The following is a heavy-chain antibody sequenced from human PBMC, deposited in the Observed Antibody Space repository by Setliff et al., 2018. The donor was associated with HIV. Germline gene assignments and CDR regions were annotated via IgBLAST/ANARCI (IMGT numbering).Heavy chain of an antibody. CDR3: ATKVYCTNGVCLDAFDI. V-gene: IGHV1-2*06. Sequence: ASVKVSCKASGYTFTGYFIHWVRQAPGQGLEWMGRIIPNSAGTNYAQKFQGRVTMTRDTSISTAHMELSRLRSDDTAVYYCATKVYCTNGVCLDAFDIWGQGTKVTVSS. CDR2: IIPNSAGT. D-gene: IGHD2-8*01. J-gene: IGHJ3*02. CDR1: GYTFTGYF.